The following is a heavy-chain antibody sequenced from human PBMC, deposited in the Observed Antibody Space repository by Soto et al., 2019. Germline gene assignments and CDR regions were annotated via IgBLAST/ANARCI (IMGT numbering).Heavy chain of an antibody. Sequence: GGSLRLSCAASGFTFSSYAMSWVRQAPGKGLEWVSAISGSGGSTYYADSVKGRFTISRDNSKNTLYLQMNSLRAEDTAVYYCAKGGDIVVVPAAMPYYYYMDVWGKGTTVTVSS. D-gene: IGHD2-2*01. CDR3: AKGGDIVVVPAAMPYYYYMDV. CDR2: ISGSGGST. V-gene: IGHV3-23*01. CDR1: GFTFSSYA. J-gene: IGHJ6*03.